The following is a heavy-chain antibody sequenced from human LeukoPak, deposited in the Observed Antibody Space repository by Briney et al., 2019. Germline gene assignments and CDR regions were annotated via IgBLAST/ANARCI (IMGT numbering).Heavy chain of an antibody. V-gene: IGHV3-48*04. CDR2: ISSSSSTI. CDR3: AKALVGYDSSGYSGFDY. Sequence: GGSLRLSCAASGFTFSSYSMNWVRQAPGKGLEWVSYISSSSSTIYYADSVKGRFTISRDNAKNSLYLQMNSLRAENTALYYCAKALVGYDSSGYSGFDYWGQGTLVTVSS. CDR1: GFTFSSYS. D-gene: IGHD3-22*01. J-gene: IGHJ4*02.